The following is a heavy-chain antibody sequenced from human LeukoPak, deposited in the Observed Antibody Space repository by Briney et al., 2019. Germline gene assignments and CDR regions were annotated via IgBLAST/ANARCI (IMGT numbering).Heavy chain of an antibody. D-gene: IGHD7-27*01. CDR2: IRYDGSNK. J-gene: IGHJ4*02. Sequence: GGSLRLSCAASGFTVSSSFMSWVRQAPGKGLEWVAFIRYDGSNKYYADSVKGRFTISRDNSKNTLYLQMNSLRAEDTAVYYCAKGPLGQFDYWGQGTLVTVSS. CDR1: GFTVSSSF. V-gene: IGHV3-30*02. CDR3: AKGPLGQFDY.